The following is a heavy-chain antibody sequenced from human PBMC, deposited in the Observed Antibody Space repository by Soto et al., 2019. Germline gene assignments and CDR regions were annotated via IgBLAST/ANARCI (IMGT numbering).Heavy chain of an antibody. Sequence: GGSLRLSCAASGFTFSIYAMTWVRQAPGKGLEWVSTISGSGADTYYADSVKGRFAISRDNSENTLYLQMNSLRAEDTALYYCASYYYDTSGYNYIGIRHFDFWGQGTLVTVSS. D-gene: IGHD3-22*01. J-gene: IGHJ4*02. V-gene: IGHV3-23*01. CDR1: GFTFSIYA. CDR2: ISGSGADT. CDR3: ASYYYDTSGYNYIGIRHFDF.